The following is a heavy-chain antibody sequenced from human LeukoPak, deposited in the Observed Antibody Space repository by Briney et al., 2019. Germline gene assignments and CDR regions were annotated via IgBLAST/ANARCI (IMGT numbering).Heavy chain of an antibody. CDR3: AREGSSSANPYDAFDI. CDR1: GFTFSSYA. V-gene: IGHV3-23*01. CDR2: ISGSGGST. J-gene: IGHJ3*02. Sequence: PGGSLRLSCAASGFTFSSYAMSWVRQAPGKGLEWVSAISGSGGSTYYADSVKGRFTISRDNSKNTLYLQMNSLRAEDTAVYYCAREGSSSANPYDAFDIWGQGTMVTVSS. D-gene: IGHD6-6*01.